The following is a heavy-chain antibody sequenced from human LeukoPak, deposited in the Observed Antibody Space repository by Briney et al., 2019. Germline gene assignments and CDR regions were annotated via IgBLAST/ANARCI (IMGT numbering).Heavy chain of an antibody. CDR1: GGTFSSYA. CDR2: IIPIFGTA. J-gene: IGHJ5*02. CDR3: ARDFPKYYSGSPDGWFDP. V-gene: IGHV1-69*13. Sequence: EASVKVSCKASGGTFSSYAISWVRQAPGQGLEWMGGIIPIFGTANYAQKFQGRVTITADESTSTAYMELSSLRSEDTAVYYCARDFPKYYSGSPDGWFDPWGQGTLVTVSS. D-gene: IGHD1-26*01.